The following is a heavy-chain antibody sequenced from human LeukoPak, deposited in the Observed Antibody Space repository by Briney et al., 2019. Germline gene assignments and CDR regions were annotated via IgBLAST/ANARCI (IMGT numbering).Heavy chain of an antibody. V-gene: IGHV4-30-4*08. CDR3: ARAYCGGDCHNFDY. CDR2: IYYSGST. Sequence: SETLSLTCTVSGGSISSDDYYWSWIRQPPGKGLEWIGYIYYSGSTYYNPSLKSRVIISVDTSKNQFSLKLSSVTAADTAVYYCARAYCGGDCHNFDYWGQGTLVTVSS. CDR1: GGSISSDDYY. J-gene: IGHJ4*02. D-gene: IGHD2-21*02.